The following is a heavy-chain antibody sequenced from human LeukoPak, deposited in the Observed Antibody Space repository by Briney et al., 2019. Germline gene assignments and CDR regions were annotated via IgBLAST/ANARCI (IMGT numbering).Heavy chain of an antibody. V-gene: IGHV1-69*01. Sequence: ASVKVSCKASGGTFSSYAISWVRQAPGQGLEWMGGIIPIFGTANYAQKFQGRVTITADESTSTAYMEQSSLRSEDTAVYYCARSRIAAAHFDYWGQGTLVTVSS. CDR1: GGTFSSYA. CDR3: ARSRIAAAHFDY. CDR2: IIPIFGTA. J-gene: IGHJ4*02. D-gene: IGHD6-13*01.